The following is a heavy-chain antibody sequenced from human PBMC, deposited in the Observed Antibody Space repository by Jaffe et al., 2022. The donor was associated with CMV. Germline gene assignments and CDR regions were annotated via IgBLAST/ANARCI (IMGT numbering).Heavy chain of an antibody. CDR2: INHSGST. V-gene: IGHV4-34*01. D-gene: IGHD3-3*01. J-gene: IGHJ4*02. CDR3: ARTTIFGVVVRTDFDY. CDR1: GGSFSGYY. Sequence: QVQLQQWGAGLLKPSETLSLTCAVYGGSFSGYYWSWIRQPPGKGLEWIGEINHSGSTNYNPSLKSRVTISVDTSKNQFSLKLSSVTAADTAVYYCARTTIFGVVVRTDFDYWGQGTLVTVSS.